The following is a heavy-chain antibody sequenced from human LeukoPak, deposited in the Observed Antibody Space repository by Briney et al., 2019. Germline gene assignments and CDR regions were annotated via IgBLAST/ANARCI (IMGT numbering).Heavy chain of an antibody. CDR2: IDCSGYS. V-gene: IGHV4-59*03. D-gene: IGHD6-19*01. Sequence: SETLSLTCTASGGSISSYYWSWIRQPPGKGLEWIGFIDCSGYSKYNPSLKSRVTISRDTSKNQFSLMLTSVTAADTAVYYCAKSTESSGWYDYWGQGTLVTVSS. CDR3: AKSTESSGWYDY. J-gene: IGHJ4*02. CDR1: GGSISSYY.